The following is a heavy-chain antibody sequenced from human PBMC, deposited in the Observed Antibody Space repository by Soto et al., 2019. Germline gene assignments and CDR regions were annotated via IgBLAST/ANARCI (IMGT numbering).Heavy chain of an antibody. CDR3: ARLIGNSWLDS. D-gene: IGHD2-8*01. CDR1: GDSVSINSAT. CDR2: TYYRSTWNN. Sequence: QVQLQQSGPGLVKPSQTLSLTCAISGDSVSINSATWDWIRQSPSRGLEWLGRTYYRSTWNNDYPASMKGRITINPDTANNQLSLQLNSVTPDDTAVYYCARLIGNSWLDSWGQGTLVTVSS. V-gene: IGHV6-1*01. J-gene: IGHJ5*01.